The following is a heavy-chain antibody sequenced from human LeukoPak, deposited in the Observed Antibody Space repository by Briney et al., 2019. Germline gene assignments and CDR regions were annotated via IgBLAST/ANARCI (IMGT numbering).Heavy chain of an antibody. CDR2: IYTSGTT. CDR1: GGAINSGSHY. V-gene: IGHV4-61*02. J-gene: IGHJ5*02. D-gene: IGHD3-9*01. CDR3: ARHSRVAVRYFDWSIKYNWFDP. Sequence: SETLSLTCTVSGGAINSGSHYWSWIRQSAGKGLEWIGRIYTSGTTNSNPSLKSRVTISVDTSKNQFSLKLSSVTAADTAVYYCARHSRVAVRYFDWSIKYNWFDPWGQGTLVTVSS.